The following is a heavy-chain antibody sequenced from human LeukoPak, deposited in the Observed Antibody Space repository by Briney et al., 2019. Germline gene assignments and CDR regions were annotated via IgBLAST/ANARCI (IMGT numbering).Heavy chain of an antibody. CDR2: INPDGSRT. J-gene: IGHJ4*02. D-gene: IGHD1-14*01. CDR1: GFTFSSNW. Sequence: GGSLRLSCAASGFTFSSNWMHWVRQGPGTGLVWVSRINPDGSRTDYAESVKGRFTISRDNAKNTLSLEMNSLGDEDTAVYYCSRDFNGRNDFWGQGTLVTVSS. V-gene: IGHV3-74*01. CDR3: SRDFNGRNDF.